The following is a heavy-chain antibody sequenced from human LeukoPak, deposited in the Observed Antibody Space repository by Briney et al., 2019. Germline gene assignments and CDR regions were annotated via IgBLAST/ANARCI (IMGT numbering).Heavy chain of an antibody. Sequence: SGGGPRLSRAASGLTLRRFWMHRGRPAPRPGLGWGGGLLYDGSTKYYADSVKGRFTISRDNSKNTLYLQMNSLTVHDTAVYYCATSLRPGGGNSFLLDYWGQGILVTVSS. CDR3: ATSLRPGGGNSFLLDY. J-gene: IGHJ4*02. V-gene: IGHV3-30*03. CDR2: LLYDGSTK. CDR1: GLTLRRFW. D-gene: IGHD4-23*01.